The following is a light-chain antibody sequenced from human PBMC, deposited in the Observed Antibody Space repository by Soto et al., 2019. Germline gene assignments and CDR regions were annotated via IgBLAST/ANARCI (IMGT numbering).Light chain of an antibody. CDR2: AAS. CDR3: QQSDSTPQFT. Sequence: DIQMTQSPSSLSASVGDRVTITCRASQSISSYLNWYQQKPGKAPKLLIYAASSLQSGVPSRFSGSGSGTDFTLTISSLPPEDFANYYGQQSDSTPQFTFGPGTKVDIK. CDR1: QSISSY. V-gene: IGKV1-39*01. J-gene: IGKJ3*01.